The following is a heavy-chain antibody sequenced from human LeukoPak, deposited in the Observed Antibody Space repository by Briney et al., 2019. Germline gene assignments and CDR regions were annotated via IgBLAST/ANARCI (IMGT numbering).Heavy chain of an antibody. CDR2: IYYSGST. CDR1: GGSISSYY. D-gene: IGHD2-2*01. J-gene: IGHJ4*02. V-gene: IGHV4-59*01. CDR3: ARAPRGYCSSTSCYLGALDY. Sequence: PSETLSLTCTVSGGSISSYYWSWIRQPPGKGLEWIGYIYYSGSTNYNPSLKSRVTISVDTSKNQFSLKLSSVTAADTAVYYCARAPRGYCSSTSCYLGALDYWGQGTLVTVSS.